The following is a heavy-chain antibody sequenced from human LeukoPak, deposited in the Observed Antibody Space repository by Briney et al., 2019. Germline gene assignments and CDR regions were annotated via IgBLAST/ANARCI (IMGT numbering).Heavy chain of an antibody. Sequence: GGSLRLSCAASGFTFSSYGMHWVRQAPGKGLEWVSAIMCSSRIIYYADSVKGRFTISRDNAKNTLYLQMNSLRAEDTAVYYCARESTDTQVWGEARMVTVSA. V-gene: IGHV3-21*01. CDR1: GFTFSSYG. CDR2: IMCSSRII. D-gene: IGHD2-21*02. J-gene: IGHJ3*01. CDR3: ARESTDTQV.